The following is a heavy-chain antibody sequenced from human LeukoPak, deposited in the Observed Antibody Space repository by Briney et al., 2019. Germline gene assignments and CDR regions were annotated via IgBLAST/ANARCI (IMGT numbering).Heavy chain of an antibody. CDR2: IYPGDSDT. Sequence: GESLKISCKGSGYSFTTYWIGWVRQMPGKGLEWMGIIYPGDSDTRYSPSFQGQVTISADKSISTAYLQWSSLKASDTAMYYCTRSNAASLGGFDYWGQGTLVTVSS. J-gene: IGHJ4*02. CDR1: GYSFTTYW. CDR3: TRSNAASLGGFDY. V-gene: IGHV5-51*01. D-gene: IGHD3-10*01.